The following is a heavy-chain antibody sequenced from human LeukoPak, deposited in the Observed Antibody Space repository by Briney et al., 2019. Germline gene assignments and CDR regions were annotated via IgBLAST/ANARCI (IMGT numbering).Heavy chain of an antibody. V-gene: IGHV3-15*01. CDR3: ARDRGHSGYDLYDY. D-gene: IGHD5-12*01. Sequence: PGGSLRLSCAAAGFTFSNAWMTWVRQAPGKGLECVGRLKSKTDGGTTDYAEAVKGRFTISRDESKNTLYLQMNSLRAEDTAVYYCARDRGHSGYDLYDYWGQGTLVTVSS. J-gene: IGHJ4*02. CDR1: GFTFSNAW. CDR2: LKSKTDGGTT.